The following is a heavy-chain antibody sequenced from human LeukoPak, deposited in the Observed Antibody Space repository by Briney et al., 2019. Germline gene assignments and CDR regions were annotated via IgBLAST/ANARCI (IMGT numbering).Heavy chain of an antibody. CDR3: GTSGHSYYSPPEHFS. D-gene: IGHD3-10*01. V-gene: IGHV4-39*01. J-gene: IGHJ5*02. CDR2: AYFTGST. Sequence: SETLSLTCTVAGGSFSGSNSYWGWIRQPPGKGLEWIGSAYFTGSTNYSPSLKTRVTISLDTSKNQISLRLTSVTAADTAVYYCGTSGHSYYSPPEHFSWGQGTLVTVSS. CDR1: GGSFSGSNSY.